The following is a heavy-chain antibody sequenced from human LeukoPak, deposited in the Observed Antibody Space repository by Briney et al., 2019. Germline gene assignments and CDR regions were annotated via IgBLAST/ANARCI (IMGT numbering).Heavy chain of an antibody. V-gene: IGHV1-46*01. CDR1: GYTFTSYY. Sequence: ASVKVSCKASGYTFTSYYMHWVRQAPGQGLEWMGIINPSGGSTSYAQKFQGRVTMTRDMSTSTVYMELSSLRSEDTAVYYCARDPSAGATLDYWGQGTLVTVSS. J-gene: IGHJ4*02. CDR2: INPSGGST. CDR3: ARDPSAGATLDY. D-gene: IGHD1-26*01.